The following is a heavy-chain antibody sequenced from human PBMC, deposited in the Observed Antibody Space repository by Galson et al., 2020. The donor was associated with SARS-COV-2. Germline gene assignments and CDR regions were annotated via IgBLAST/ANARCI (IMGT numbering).Heavy chain of an antibody. J-gene: IGHJ4*02. CDR2: ISSSGSTI. D-gene: IGHD3-22*01. CDR1: GFTFRSYE. CDR3: ARVTYYYDSSVQTFDY. V-gene: IGHV3-48*03. Sequence: GGSLRLSCAASGFTFRSYEMNWVRQAPGKGLEWVSYISSSGSTIYYADSVKGRFTISRDNAKNSLYLQMNSLRAEDTAVYYCARVTYYYDSSVQTFDYWGQGTLVTVSS.